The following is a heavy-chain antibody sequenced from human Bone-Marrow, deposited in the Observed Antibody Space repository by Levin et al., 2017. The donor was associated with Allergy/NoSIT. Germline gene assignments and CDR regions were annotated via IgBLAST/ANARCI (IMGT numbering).Heavy chain of an antibody. V-gene: IGHV4-59*01. CDR3: ARGFGYYYYYMDV. CDR1: GDSIGTYY. J-gene: IGHJ6*03. CDR2: VSDSGDT. Sequence: SETLSLTCTVSGDSIGTYYWTWIRQPPGRGLEWIGFVSDSGDTDYNPSLKSRATISLDTSKKQVSLSLTSVTAADTAMYYCARGFGYYYYYMDVGGKGTTVTVSS. D-gene: IGHD3-16*01.